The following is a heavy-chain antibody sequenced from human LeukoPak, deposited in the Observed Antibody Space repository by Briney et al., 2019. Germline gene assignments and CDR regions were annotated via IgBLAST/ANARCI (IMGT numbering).Heavy chain of an antibody. CDR1: GFTFSSYA. Sequence: PGRSLRLSCAASGFTFSSYAMHWVRQAPGKGLEWVAVISYDGSNKYYADSVKGRFTISRDNSKNTLYLQMNSLRAEDTAVYHCARDYGGVGFNPIDYWGQGTLVTVSS. CDR3: ARDYGGVGFNPIDY. V-gene: IGHV3-30-3*01. CDR2: ISYDGSNK. J-gene: IGHJ4*02. D-gene: IGHD1-14*01.